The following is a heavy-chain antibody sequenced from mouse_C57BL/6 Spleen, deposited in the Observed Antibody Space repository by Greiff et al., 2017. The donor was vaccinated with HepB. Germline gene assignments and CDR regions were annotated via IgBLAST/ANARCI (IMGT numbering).Heavy chain of an antibody. Sequence: VQLQQSGPELVKPGASVKISCKASGYSFTGYYMNWVKQSPEKSLEWIGEINPSTGGTTYNQKFKAKATLTVDKSSSTAYMQLKSLTYEDSAVYYCARGGYGNFAYWGQGTLVTVSA. V-gene: IGHV1-42*01. CDR3: ARGGYGNFAY. D-gene: IGHD2-10*02. CDR1: GYSFTGYY. J-gene: IGHJ3*01. CDR2: INPSTGGT.